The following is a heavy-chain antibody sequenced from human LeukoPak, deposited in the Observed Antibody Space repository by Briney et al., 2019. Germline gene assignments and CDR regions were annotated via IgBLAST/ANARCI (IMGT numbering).Heavy chain of an antibody. J-gene: IGHJ5*02. Sequence: ASVKVSCKASGGTFSSYAISWVRQAPGQGLEWMGGIIPIFGTANYAQKFQGRVTITADESTSTAYMELSSLRSEDTAVYHCAREPCGGDCYSAWFDPWGQGTLVTVSS. CDR1: GGTFSSYA. CDR2: IIPIFGTA. D-gene: IGHD2-21*02. V-gene: IGHV1-69*13. CDR3: AREPCGGDCYSAWFDP.